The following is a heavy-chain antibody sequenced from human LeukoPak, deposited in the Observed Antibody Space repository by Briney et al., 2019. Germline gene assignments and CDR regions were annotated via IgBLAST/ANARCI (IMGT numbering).Heavy chain of an antibody. CDR1: GGSICSGDYY. Sequence: SETLSLTCTVSGGSICSGDYYWSWIRQPPGKGLEWIGYIYYSGSTYYNPSLKSRVTISVDTSKNQFSLKLSSVTAADTAVYYCAREAGYDILTGYYGPNWFDPWGQGTLVTVSS. D-gene: IGHD3-9*01. J-gene: IGHJ5*02. V-gene: IGHV4-30-4*01. CDR3: AREAGYDILTGYYGPNWFDP. CDR2: IYYSGST.